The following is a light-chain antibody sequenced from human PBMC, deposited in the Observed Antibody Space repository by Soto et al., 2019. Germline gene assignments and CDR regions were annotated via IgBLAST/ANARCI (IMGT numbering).Light chain of an antibody. CDR2: GAS. Sequence: EIVLTQSPGTLSLSPGERATLSCRASQSVSSSYLAWYQQKPGQAPRLRIYGASSRATGIPDRFSGSGSGTDFTLTISRLEPEDCAVYYCQEYGSSPPITFGQGTRLEIK. J-gene: IGKJ5*01. CDR3: QEYGSSPPIT. V-gene: IGKV3-20*01. CDR1: QSVSSSY.